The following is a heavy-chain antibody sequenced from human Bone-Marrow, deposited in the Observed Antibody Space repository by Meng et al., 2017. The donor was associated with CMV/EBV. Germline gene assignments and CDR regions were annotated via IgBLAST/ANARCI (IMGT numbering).Heavy chain of an antibody. D-gene: IGHD5-12*01. Sequence: SETLSLTCTVSGGSISSSSYYWGWIRQPPGKGLEWIGSIYYSGSTYYNPSLKSRVTISVDTSKNQFSLKLSSVTAADTAVYYCAREGGYIVATIVMDYFDYWGQGKLVTVSS. J-gene: IGHJ4*02. CDR2: IYYSGST. CDR1: GGSISSSSYY. V-gene: IGHV4-39*07. CDR3: AREGGYIVATIVMDYFDY.